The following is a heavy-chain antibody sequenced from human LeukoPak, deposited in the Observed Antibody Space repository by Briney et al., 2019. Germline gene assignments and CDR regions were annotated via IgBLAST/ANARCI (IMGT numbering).Heavy chain of an antibody. D-gene: IGHD3-10*01. J-gene: IGHJ4*02. CDR1: GGSFSGYY. Sequence: SETLSLTCAVYGGSFSGYYWSWIRQPPGKGLEWIGEINQSGNTNYNPSLKSRVTISVDTSKNQFSLKLSSVTAADTAVYYCARASNYYGSGSLDYWGQGTLVTVSS. CDR2: INQSGNT. CDR3: ARASNYYGSGSLDY. V-gene: IGHV4-34*09.